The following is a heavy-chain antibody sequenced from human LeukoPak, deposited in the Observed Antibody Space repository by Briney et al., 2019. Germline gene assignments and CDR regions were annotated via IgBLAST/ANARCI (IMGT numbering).Heavy chain of an antibody. CDR1: GFTFGSYW. V-gene: IGHV3-74*01. CDR3: GRGFSIVPAGIPDY. CDR2: INTDGGST. J-gene: IGHJ4*02. D-gene: IGHD2-2*02. Sequence: GGSLRLSCAASGFTFGSYWMHWVRQAPGKGLVWVSRINTDGGSTTYADSVKGRFTISRDNAKNTLYQQMNSLRAEDTAVYYCGRGFSIVPAGIPDYWGLGTLVTVSS.